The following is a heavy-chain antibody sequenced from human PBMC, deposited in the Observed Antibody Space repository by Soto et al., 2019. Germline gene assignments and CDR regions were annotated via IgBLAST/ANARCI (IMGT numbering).Heavy chain of an antibody. CDR2: INPSGGST. CDR1: GYTFTSYY. J-gene: IGHJ4*02. V-gene: IGHV1-46*01. Sequence: ASVKVSCKASGYTFTSYYMHWVRQAPGQGLEWMGIINPSGGSTSYAQKFQGRVTMTRDTSTSTVYMELSSLRSEDTAVYYCARTGDDYDSSGYYYLLDYWGQRTLVTVSS. CDR3: ARTGDDYDSSGYYYLLDY. D-gene: IGHD3-22*01.